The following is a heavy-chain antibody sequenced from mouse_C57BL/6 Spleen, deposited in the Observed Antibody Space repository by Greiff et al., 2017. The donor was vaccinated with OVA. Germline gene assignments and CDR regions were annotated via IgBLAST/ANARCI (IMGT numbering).Heavy chain of an antibody. CDR3: ARDGLYGNYFYFDY. D-gene: IGHD2-10*02. V-gene: IGHV5-4*01. CDR1: GFTFSSYA. Sequence: EVLLVESGGGLVKPGGSLKLSCAASGFTFSSYAMSWVRQTPEKRLEWVATISDGGSYTYYPDNVKGRFTISRDNAKNNLYLQMSHLKSEDTAMDYCARDGLYGNYFYFDYWGQGTTLTVSS. J-gene: IGHJ2*01. CDR2: ISDGGSYT.